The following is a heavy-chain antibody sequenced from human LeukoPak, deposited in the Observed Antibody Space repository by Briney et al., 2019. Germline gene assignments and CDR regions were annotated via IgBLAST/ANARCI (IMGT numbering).Heavy chain of an antibody. D-gene: IGHD2-2*01. CDR3: AREHCSTTSCYFDY. CDR2: ISTSGSTI. J-gene: IGHJ4*02. V-gene: IGHV3-11*01. CDR1: GFTFSDYY. Sequence: GGSLRLSCAASGFTFSDYYMSWMRQAPGQGLEWVSYISTSGSTIYHADSVKGRFTISRDNAKNSLYLQMNSLRAEDTAVYYCAREHCSTTSCYFDYWGQGSLATVSS.